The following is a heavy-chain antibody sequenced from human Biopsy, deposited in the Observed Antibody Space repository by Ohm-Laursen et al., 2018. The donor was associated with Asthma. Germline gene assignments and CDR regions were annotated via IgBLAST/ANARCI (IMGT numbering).Heavy chain of an antibody. Sequence: SLRLSCAASGFTFRSFGMHWVRQAPGKGLEWVALISYNGSTKVYPDSVKGRFSISRDNSKNTLYLQMNTLTAEDTAVYYCAKERYYDFWSGYPIWGQGTMVTVSS. CDR2: ISYNGSTK. V-gene: IGHV3-30*18. CDR3: AKERYYDFWSGYPI. D-gene: IGHD3-3*01. J-gene: IGHJ3*02. CDR1: GFTFRSFG.